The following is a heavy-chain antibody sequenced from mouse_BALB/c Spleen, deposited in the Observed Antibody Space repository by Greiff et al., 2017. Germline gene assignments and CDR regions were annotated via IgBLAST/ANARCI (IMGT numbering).Heavy chain of an antibody. J-gene: IGHJ4*01. CDR2: ISYSGST. CDR1: GDSITSGY. CDR3: SRNDYDPLYAMDY. D-gene: IGHD2-4*01. Sequence: DVKLVESGPSLVKPSQTLSLTCSVTGDSITSGYWNWIRKFPGNKLEYMGYISYSGSTYYNPSLKSRISITRDTSKNQYYLQLNSVTTEDTATYYCSRNDYDPLYAMDYWGQGTSGTVSP. V-gene: IGHV3-8*02.